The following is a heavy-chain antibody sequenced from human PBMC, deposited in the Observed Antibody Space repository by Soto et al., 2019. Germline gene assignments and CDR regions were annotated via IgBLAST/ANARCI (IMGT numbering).Heavy chain of an antibody. CDR3: ARYYYGSGSPFDY. V-gene: IGHV3-66*01. CDR1: GFTVSSNY. D-gene: IGHD3-10*01. Sequence: VQLVESGGGLVQPGGSLRLSCAASGFTVSSNYMSWVRQAPGKGLEWVSVIYSGGSTYYADSVKGRFTISRDNSKNTLYLQMNSLRAEDTAVYYCARYYYGSGSPFDYWGQGTLVTVSS. J-gene: IGHJ4*02. CDR2: IYSGGST.